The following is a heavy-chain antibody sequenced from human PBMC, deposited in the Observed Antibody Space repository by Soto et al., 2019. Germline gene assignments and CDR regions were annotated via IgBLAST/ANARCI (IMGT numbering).Heavy chain of an antibody. CDR1: GGSISSGSYS. V-gene: IGHV4-30-2*01. Sequence: QLQLQESGSGLVKPSQTLFLTCAVSGGSISSGSYSWSWIRQPPGKGLEWIGYISHSGSTYYNPSLKSRVTISVDRSKNQFSLKLSSVTAADTAVYYCARGGLLPDYWGQGTLVTVSS. J-gene: IGHJ4*02. CDR2: ISHSGST. CDR3: ARGGLLPDY. D-gene: IGHD6-19*01.